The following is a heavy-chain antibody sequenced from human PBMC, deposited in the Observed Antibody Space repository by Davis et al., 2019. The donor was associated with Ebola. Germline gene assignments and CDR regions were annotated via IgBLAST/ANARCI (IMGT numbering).Heavy chain of an antibody. J-gene: IGHJ6*02. Sequence: GGSLRLSCAASGFIFSNYGMHWVRQAPGKGLEWVALMWYDGSRQYYADSVKGRFTVSRDNSRNILYLQMNSLRAEDTAVYYCARDRPLDFFFGDYYGMDVWGQGTTVTVSS. CDR3: ARDRPLDFFFGDYYGMDV. V-gene: IGHV3-33*01. D-gene: IGHD3-16*01. CDR2: MWYDGSRQ. CDR1: GFIFSNYG.